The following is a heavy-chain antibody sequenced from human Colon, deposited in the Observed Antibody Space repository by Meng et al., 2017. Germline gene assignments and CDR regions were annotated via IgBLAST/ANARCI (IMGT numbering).Heavy chain of an antibody. D-gene: IGHD3-22*01. J-gene: IGHJ4*02. Sequence: HPWPGFGSSIGRGHWWSWVRRPTGKGLLWIGEPSHSGSTNYSPSLKSRVNISLDKSKNQLSLKLNSVTAADTAVYYCASSDYYRSDYWGQGTLVTVSS. V-gene: IGHV4-4*02. CDR1: GSSIGRGHW. CDR2: PSHSGST. CDR3: ASSDYYRSDY.